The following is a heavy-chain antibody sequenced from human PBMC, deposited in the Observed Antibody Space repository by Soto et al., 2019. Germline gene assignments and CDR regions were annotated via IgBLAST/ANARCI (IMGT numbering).Heavy chain of an antibody. D-gene: IGHD6-6*01. Sequence: SETLSLTCSVYGASFSCYYWSWIRQSPGKGLEWIGEIHHSGSTHYNPSLKSRLTFSIDESQSQFYMMLTSVTAADTALYFCARGHSTSGYDSWGQGSLVTVSS. V-gene: IGHV4-34*01. J-gene: IGHJ4*02. CDR1: GASFSCYY. CDR3: ARGHSTSGYDS. CDR2: IHHSGST.